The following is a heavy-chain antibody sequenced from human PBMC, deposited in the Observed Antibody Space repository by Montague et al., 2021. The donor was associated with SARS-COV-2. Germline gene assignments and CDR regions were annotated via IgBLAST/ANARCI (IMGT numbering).Heavy chain of an antibody. D-gene: IGHD6-13*01. CDR3: ARDPRYSLSWSFDY. CDR1: GDSVAGNRAA. V-gene: IGHV6-1*01. CDR2: TYYRTKWYY. Sequence: CAISGDSVAGNRAAWDWLRQAPPRGFERLGRTYYRTKWYYDYAVSVRSRMTISPDTSKNQFSLQLSSVTPEDRAVYYCARDPRYSLSWSFDYWGQGTLVTVSS. J-gene: IGHJ4*02.